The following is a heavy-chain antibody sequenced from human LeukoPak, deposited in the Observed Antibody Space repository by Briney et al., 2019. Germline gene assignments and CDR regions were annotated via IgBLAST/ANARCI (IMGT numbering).Heavy chain of an antibody. CDR1: GGSISSYY. V-gene: IGHV4-59*01. CDR3: ASSYYDSREYQNWFDP. CDR2: IHYSGST. D-gene: IGHD3-22*01. Sequence: SETLSLTCTVSGGSISSYYWSWIRQPPGKGLEWIGYIHYSGSTNYNPSLKSRVTISVDTSKNQFSLKLNSVTAADTAVYYCASSYYDSREYQNWFDPLGPGNPGHRLL. J-gene: IGHJ5*02.